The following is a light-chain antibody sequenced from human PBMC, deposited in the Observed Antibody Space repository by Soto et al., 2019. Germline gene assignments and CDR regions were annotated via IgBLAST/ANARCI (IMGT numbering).Light chain of an antibody. CDR2: DVS. CDR1: SSDVGSYNR. CDR3: CSYAGSYTYV. Sequence: QSALTQPRSVSGSPGQSVTISCTGTSSDVGSYNRVSWYQQPPGKAPKLMIYDVSQRPSGVPDRFSGSKSDNTASLTISVLQAEDDADYYCCSYAGSYTYVFGTGTKVTVL. J-gene: IGLJ1*01. V-gene: IGLV2-11*01.